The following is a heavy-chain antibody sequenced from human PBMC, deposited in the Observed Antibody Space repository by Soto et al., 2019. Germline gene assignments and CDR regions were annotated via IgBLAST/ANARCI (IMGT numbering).Heavy chain of an antibody. J-gene: IGHJ5*02. Sequence: GESLKISCRTSGYRFTSYWIAWVRQMPGKGLEWMGIIFPSDSDTRYSPSLQGQVTISADRSTSTVFLQWASLKASDTAVYFCARKDKSGYFNWFDPWGQGTLVTVSS. CDR3: ARKDKSGYFNWFDP. D-gene: IGHD3-22*01. CDR2: IFPSDSDT. CDR1: GYRFTSYW. V-gene: IGHV5-51*01.